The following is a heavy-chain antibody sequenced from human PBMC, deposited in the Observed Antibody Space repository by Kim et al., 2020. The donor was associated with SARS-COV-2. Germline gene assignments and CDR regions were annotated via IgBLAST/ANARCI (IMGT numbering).Heavy chain of an antibody. J-gene: IGHJ4*02. CDR3: AGDSIKQWLAPDY. D-gene: IGHD6-19*01. V-gene: IGHV3-33*01. Sequence: YANSVKGRFTISRDNSKNTLELQMNSLRSEDTAGYYCAGDSIKQWLAPDYWGQGTLVTVSS.